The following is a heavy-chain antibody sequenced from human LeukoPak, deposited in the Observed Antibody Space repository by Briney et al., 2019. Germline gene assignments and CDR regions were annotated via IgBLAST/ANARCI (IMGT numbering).Heavy chain of an antibody. D-gene: IGHD2-2*01. V-gene: IGHV4-39*01. CDR1: GGSISSYY. CDR3: ARQEDCSSTSCFETFDY. CDR2: IYYSGST. Sequence: SETLSLTCTVSGGSISSYYWAWIRQPPGKGLEWIGSIYYSGSTYYNPSLKSRVTVSVDTSKNQFSLKLSSVTAADTAVYYCARQEDCSSTSCFETFDYWGQGTLVTVSS. J-gene: IGHJ4*02.